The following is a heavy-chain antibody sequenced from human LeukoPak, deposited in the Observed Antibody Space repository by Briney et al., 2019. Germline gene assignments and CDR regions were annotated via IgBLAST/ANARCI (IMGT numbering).Heavy chain of an antibody. J-gene: IGHJ4*02. CDR2: IYYSGST. D-gene: IGHD3-22*01. V-gene: IGHV4-39*07. CDR1: GGSISSSSYY. Sequence: SETLSLTCTVSGGSISSSSYYWGWVRQPPGKGLEWVGSIYYSGSTNYNPSLKSRVTISVDMSKNQFSLKLSSVTAADTAVYYCARGTTYYYDSSAYSVRFDYWGQGTLVTVSS. CDR3: ARGTTYYYDSSAYSVRFDY.